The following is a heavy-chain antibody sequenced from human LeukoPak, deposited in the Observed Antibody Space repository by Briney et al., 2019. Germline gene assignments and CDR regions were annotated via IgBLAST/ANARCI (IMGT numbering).Heavy chain of an antibody. CDR3: ARDVDYYDSSGYGWFDP. Sequence: GASVKVSCKASGYTFTSHGISWVRQAPGQGLEWMGWISTYNGDTKYTQRLQGRVTLTSDTSTDTVYMEVRSLKSDDTAVYYCARDVDYYDSSGYGWFDPWGQGTLVTVSS. V-gene: IGHV1-18*01. J-gene: IGHJ5*02. D-gene: IGHD3-22*01. CDR1: GYTFTSHG. CDR2: ISTYNGDT.